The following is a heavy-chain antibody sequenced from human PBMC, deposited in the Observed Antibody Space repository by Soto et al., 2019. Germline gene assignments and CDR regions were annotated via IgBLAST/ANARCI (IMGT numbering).Heavy chain of an antibody. CDR2: INHSGST. D-gene: IGHD3-10*01. J-gene: IGHJ6*02. Sequence: SETLSLTCAVYGGSFSGYYWSWIRQPRGKGLEWIGEINHSGSTNYNPSLKSRVTISVDTSKNQFSLKLSSVTAADTAAYYCARGRVLWFGELLSPIYYYYGMDVWGQGTTVTVSS. CDR1: GGSFSGYY. CDR3: ARGRVLWFGELLSPIYYYYGMDV. V-gene: IGHV4-34*01.